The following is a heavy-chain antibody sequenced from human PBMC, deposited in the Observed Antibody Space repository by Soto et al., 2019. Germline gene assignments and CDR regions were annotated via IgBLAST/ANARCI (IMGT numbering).Heavy chain of an antibody. CDR2: ISANNGNT. CDR1: GYTFINYG. CDR3: AGGAVVGHHTLYGMDF. V-gene: IGHV1-18*01. J-gene: IGHJ6*02. D-gene: IGHD6-19*01. Sequence: QVQLVQSGAEVKKPGDSVKVSCKASGYTFINYGFSWVRQAPGQGLEWMGWISANNGNTNYAQNLQGRVTMTTDTPTSTAYMELRSLRSDDTAVFYCAGGAVVGHHTLYGMDFWGQGTTVTVSS.